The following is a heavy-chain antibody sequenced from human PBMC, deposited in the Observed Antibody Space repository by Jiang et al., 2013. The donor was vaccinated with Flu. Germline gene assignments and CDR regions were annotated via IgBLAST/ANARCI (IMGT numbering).Heavy chain of an antibody. Sequence: GSGLVKPSQTLSLTCAVSGGSISSGGYSWSWIRQPPGKGLEWIGYIYHSGSTYYNPSLKSRVTISVDRSKNQFSLKLSSVTAADTAVYYCARLRPYCSGGSCSEDIWGQGTMVTVSS. CDR3: ARLRPYCSGGSCSEDI. CDR2: IYHSGST. CDR1: GGSISSGGYS. D-gene: IGHD2-15*01. J-gene: IGHJ3*02. V-gene: IGHV4-30-2*01.